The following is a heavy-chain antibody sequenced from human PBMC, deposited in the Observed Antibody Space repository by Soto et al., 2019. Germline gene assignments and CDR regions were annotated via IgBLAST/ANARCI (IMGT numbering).Heavy chain of an antibody. V-gene: IGHV1-18*01. Sequence: QVQLVQSGAEVKKPGASVKVSCKASGYTFTSYCISWVRQAPGQGLEWMGWRSAYNSNTNYAQKLQGRXTXTXHTSTSTAYMELRSLRSDDTAVYYCARDLAAGTCDYWGQGTLVTVSS. J-gene: IGHJ4*02. D-gene: IGHD6-13*01. CDR1: GYTFTSYC. CDR3: ARDLAAGTCDY. CDR2: RSAYNSNT.